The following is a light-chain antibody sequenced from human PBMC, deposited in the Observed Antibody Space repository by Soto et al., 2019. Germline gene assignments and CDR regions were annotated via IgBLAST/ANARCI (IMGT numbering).Light chain of an antibody. J-gene: IGKJ4*01. V-gene: IGKV3-20*01. CDR3: QHYRTS. CDR2: GAS. CDR1: QSVSSSY. Sequence: EIVLTQSPGTLSLSPGERATLSCRASQSVSSSYLAWYQQKPGQPPRLLIYGASSRATGIPDRFSGSGSGTDFTLTITRLEPEDFAGYYCQHYRTSFGGGTKVEVQ.